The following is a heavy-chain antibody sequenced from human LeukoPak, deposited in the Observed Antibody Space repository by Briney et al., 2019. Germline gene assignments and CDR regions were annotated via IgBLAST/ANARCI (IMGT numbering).Heavy chain of an antibody. V-gene: IGHV4-31*03. Sequence: PSQTLSLTCTVSGGSISSGGYYWSWIRQHPGKGLEWIGYIYYSGSTYYNPSLKSRVTISVDTSKNQFSLKLSSVTAADTAVYYCARGGVGDFWSGYQNDNWFDPWGQGTLVTVSS. CDR3: ARGGVGDFWSGYQNDNWFDP. D-gene: IGHD3-3*01. CDR2: IYYSGST. J-gene: IGHJ5*02. CDR1: GGSISSGGYY.